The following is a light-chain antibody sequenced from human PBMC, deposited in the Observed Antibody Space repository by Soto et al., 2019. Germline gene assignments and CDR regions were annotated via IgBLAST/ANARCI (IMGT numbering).Light chain of an antibody. Sequence: EIVMTQSPATLSVFPGERATLSCRASQCVSTNFAWYQQKPGQAPRLLIYGASARATGIPARFSGSGSGTEFTLTISSLQSEDFAVYYCHQDNNWPPYTFGQGTKLEIK. CDR3: HQDNNWPPYT. J-gene: IGKJ2*01. V-gene: IGKV3-15*01. CDR1: QCVSTN. CDR2: GAS.